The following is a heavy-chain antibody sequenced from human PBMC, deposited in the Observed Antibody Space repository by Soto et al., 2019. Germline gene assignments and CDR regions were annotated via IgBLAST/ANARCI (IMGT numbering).Heavy chain of an antibody. CDR3: ARVYSSSWYVPYYYGMDV. V-gene: IGHV1-69*06. J-gene: IGHJ6*02. Sequence: VASVKVSCKASGGTFSSYAISWVRQAPGQGLEWMGGIIPIFGTANYAQKFQGRVTITADKSTSTAYMELSSLRSEDTAVYYCARVYSSSWYVPYYYGMDVWGRGTTVTVSS. CDR1: GGTFSSYA. D-gene: IGHD6-13*01. CDR2: IIPIFGTA.